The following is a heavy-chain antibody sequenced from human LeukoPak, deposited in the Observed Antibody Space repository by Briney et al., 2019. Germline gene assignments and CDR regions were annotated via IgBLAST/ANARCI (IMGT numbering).Heavy chain of an antibody. CDR1: GGTFSSYA. J-gene: IGHJ4*02. V-gene: IGHV1-69*04. D-gene: IGHD6-13*01. CDR3: ATPAGGIGSERALVIFDY. CDR2: IIPILGIA. Sequence: ASAKVSCKASGGTFSSYAISWVRQAPGQGLEWMGRIIPILGIANYAQKFQGRVTITADKSTSTAYMELSSLRSEDTAVYYCATPAGGIGSERALVIFDYWGQGTLVTVSS.